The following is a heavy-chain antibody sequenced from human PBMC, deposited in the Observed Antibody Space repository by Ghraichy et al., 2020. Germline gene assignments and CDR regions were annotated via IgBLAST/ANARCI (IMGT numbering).Heavy chain of an antibody. D-gene: IGHD2-2*01. CDR3: ARGVEEIVVVPAAPKSDYYYYYMDV. CDR1: GFTFSNYD. CDR2: IGTAGDT. V-gene: IGHV3-13*01. J-gene: IGHJ6*03. Sequence: ETLSLTCAASGFTFSNYDMHWVRQATGKGLEWVSAIGTAGDTYYPGSVKGRFTISRENAKNSLYLQMNSLRAGDTAVYYCARGVEEIVVVPAAPKSDYYYYYMDVWGKGTTVTVSS.